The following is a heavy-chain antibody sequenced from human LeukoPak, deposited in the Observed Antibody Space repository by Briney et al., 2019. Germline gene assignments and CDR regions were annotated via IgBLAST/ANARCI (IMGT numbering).Heavy chain of an antibody. D-gene: IGHD6-19*01. CDR3: AKDLYGGGWYNYFDP. CDR1: GFSCSNYG. CDR2: ISYDGKSQ. J-gene: IGHJ5*02. V-gene: IGHV3-30*18. Sequence: GGSLRLSCAASGFSCSNYGMHWVRQAPGKGLEWVAMISYDGKSQHYGDSVKGRFTISRDNSKNTVYLQMNSPRPEDSAMYYCAKDLYGGGWYNYFDPWGQGTRVTVSS.